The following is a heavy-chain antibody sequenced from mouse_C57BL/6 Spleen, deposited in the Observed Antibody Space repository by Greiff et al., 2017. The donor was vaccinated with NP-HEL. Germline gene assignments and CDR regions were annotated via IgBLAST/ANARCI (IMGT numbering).Heavy chain of an antibody. V-gene: IGHV5-6*01. J-gene: IGHJ2*01. CDR3: AIYDYDDDY. D-gene: IGHD2-4*01. CDR2: ISSGGSYT. CDR1: GFTFSSYG. Sequence: DVQLVESGGDLVKPGGSLKLSCAASGFTFSSYGMSWVRQTPDKRLEWVATISSGGSYTYYPDSVKGRFTISRDNAKNTLYLQMSSLKSEDTAMYYCAIYDYDDDYWGQGTTLTVSS.